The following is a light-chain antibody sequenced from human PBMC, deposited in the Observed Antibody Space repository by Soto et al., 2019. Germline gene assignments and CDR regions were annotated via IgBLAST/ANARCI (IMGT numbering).Light chain of an antibody. CDR1: QAVSTW. J-gene: IGKJ3*01. Sequence: DIQMTQSPSFVSASVGDRVTITCRASQAVSTWLAWYQQKPGDAPKLLIYAASTLQSGVPSRFSGSGSGTDFTLTIRSLQPEDIAKYYCQHYDNSVTFGPGTKVDIK. CDR2: AAS. CDR3: QHYDNSVT. V-gene: IGKV1-12*01.